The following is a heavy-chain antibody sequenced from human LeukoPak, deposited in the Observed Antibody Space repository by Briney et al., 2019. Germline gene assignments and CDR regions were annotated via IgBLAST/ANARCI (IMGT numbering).Heavy chain of an antibody. CDR1: GFTFSSYS. D-gene: IGHD1-26*01. Sequence: GGSLRHSCAASGFTFSSYSMNWVRQAPGKGLEWVSSISSSSSYIYYADSVKGRFIISRDNAKNSLYLQMNSLRAEDTAVYYCARAIGARWELLGAFDFWGQGTMVTVSS. V-gene: IGHV3-21*01. CDR2: ISSSSSYI. J-gene: IGHJ3*01. CDR3: ARAIGARWELLGAFDF.